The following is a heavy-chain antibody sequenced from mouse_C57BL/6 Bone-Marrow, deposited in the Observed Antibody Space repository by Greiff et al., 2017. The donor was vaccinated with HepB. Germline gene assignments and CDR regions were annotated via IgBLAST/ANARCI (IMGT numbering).Heavy chain of an antibody. CDR1: GFTFSDYY. CDR2: INYDGSST. Sequence: DVKLVESEGGLVQPGSSMKLSCTASGFTFSDYYMAWVRQVPEKGLEWVANINYDGSSTYYLDSLKSRFIISRDNAKNILYLQMSSLKSEDTATYYCAREGSSGYVYFDVWGTGTTVTVSS. J-gene: IGHJ1*03. V-gene: IGHV5-16*01. CDR3: AREGSSGYVYFDV. D-gene: IGHD3-2*02.